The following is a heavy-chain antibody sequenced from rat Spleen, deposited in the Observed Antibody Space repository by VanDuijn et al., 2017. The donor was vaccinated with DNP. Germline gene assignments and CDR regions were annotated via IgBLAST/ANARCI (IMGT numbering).Heavy chain of an antibody. V-gene: IGHV5-19*01. CDR2: ISPSGGST. CDR1: GFTFSNYG. Sequence: EVQLVESGGGLVQPGRSLKLSCAASGFTFSNYGMHWIRQAPTKGLEWVASISPSGGSTYYRDSVKGRFTISRDNAKSTLYLQMDSLRSEDTATYYCATDPTYYGIRDYWGQGVMVTVSS. CDR3: ATDPTYYGIRDY. J-gene: IGHJ2*01. D-gene: IGHD1-6*01.